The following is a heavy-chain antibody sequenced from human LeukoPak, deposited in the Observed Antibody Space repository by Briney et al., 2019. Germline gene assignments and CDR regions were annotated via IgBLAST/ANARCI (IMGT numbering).Heavy chain of an antibody. CDR2: IFYSGAT. CDR1: GGSISDNY. CDR3: ARATTVTTPADY. D-gene: IGHD4-17*01. Sequence: SETLSLTCAVSGGSISDNYWSWIRQPPGKGLEWIGYIFYSGATNYNPSLRSRVTISVDTSKSQFSLKLSSVTAADTAVYYCARATTVTTPADYWGQGTLVTVSS. J-gene: IGHJ4*02. V-gene: IGHV4-59*12.